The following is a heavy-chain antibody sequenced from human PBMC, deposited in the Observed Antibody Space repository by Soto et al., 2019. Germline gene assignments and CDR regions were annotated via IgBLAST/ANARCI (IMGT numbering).Heavy chain of an antibody. V-gene: IGHV3-64D*06. Sequence: PGGSLRLSCSASGFTFSSYAMHWVRQAPGKRLEYVSGVRGNGDPPFYADSVKGRFTISRDNSKNTLYLQMSSLSADDTAVYYCVKSRGGNNFDFCDWGQGALVTVSS. J-gene: IGHJ1*01. CDR3: VKSRGGNNFDFCD. D-gene: IGHD3-3*01. CDR1: GFTFSSYA. CDR2: VRGNGDPP.